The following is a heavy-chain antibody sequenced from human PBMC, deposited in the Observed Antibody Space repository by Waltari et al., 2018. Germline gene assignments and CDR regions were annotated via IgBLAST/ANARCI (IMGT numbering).Heavy chain of an antibody. J-gene: IGHJ6*02. CDR2: IIPIFGTA. CDR1: GGTFNRYA. D-gene: IGHD2-15*01. CDR3: ARVRNCSGGGCYSDGMDV. V-gene: IGHV1-69*08. Sequence: VQLVQSGAEVKKPEPLVHVSCQASGGTFNRYAIIWARQAPGQGLEWMGRIIPIFGTANYAQKFQSRVTITADKSTSTAYMELSSLRSEDTAVYYCARVRNCSGGGCYSDGMDVWGQGTTVTVSS.